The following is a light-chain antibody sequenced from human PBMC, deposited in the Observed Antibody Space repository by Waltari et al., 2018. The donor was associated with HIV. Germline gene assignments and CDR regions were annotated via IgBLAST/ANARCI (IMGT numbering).Light chain of an antibody. J-gene: IGLJ2*01. CDR1: SSAVGGYNY. Sequence: QSALTQPASVSGSPGQSIAISCPGTSSAVGGYNYASWYQQHPGKAPQLIIYEVTSRPSGVSHRFSGSKSGNTASLTISGLQAEDETDYYCASYVTGGTVIFGGGTKLTVV. CDR2: EVT. V-gene: IGLV2-14*01. CDR3: ASYVTGGTVI.